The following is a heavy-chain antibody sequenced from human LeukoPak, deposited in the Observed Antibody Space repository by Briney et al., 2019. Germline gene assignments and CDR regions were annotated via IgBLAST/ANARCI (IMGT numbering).Heavy chain of an antibody. CDR2: IYYSGST. V-gene: IGHV4-59*13. Sequence: SETLSLTCTVSGGSISSYYRSWIRQPPGKGLEWIGYIYYSGSTNYNPSLKSRVTISVDTSKNQFSLKLSSVTAADTAVYYCARDPSGYRNDAFDIWGQGTMVTVSS. J-gene: IGHJ3*02. CDR1: GGSISSYY. CDR3: ARDPSGYRNDAFDI. D-gene: IGHD1-14*01.